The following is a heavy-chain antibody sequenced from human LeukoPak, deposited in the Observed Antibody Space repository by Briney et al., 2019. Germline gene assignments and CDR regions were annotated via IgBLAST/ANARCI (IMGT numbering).Heavy chain of an antibody. D-gene: IGHD3-16*02. CDR3: ARDGTSGYDYVWGSYRYGAFDI. Sequence: GGSLRLSCAASGFTFSSYAMHWVRQAPGKGLEWVSYISSSSSTIYYADSVKGRFTISRDNAKNSLYLQMNSLRAEDTAVYYCARDGTSGYDYVWGSYRYGAFDIWGQGTMVTVSS. V-gene: IGHV3-48*01. CDR2: ISSSSSTI. CDR1: GFTFSSYA. J-gene: IGHJ3*02.